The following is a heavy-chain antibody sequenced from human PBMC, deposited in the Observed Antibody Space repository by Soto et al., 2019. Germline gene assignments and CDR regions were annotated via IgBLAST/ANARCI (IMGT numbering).Heavy chain of an antibody. CDR3: AKANGGYYDSSGNFEY. V-gene: IGHV3-9*01. J-gene: IGHJ4*02. CDR2: ISWNGRTM. CDR1: GFTFDDYA. D-gene: IGHD3-22*01. Sequence: EVQLVESGGGLVQPGRSLRLSCAASGFTFDDYAMHWVRQAPGKGLEWVSGISWNGRTMGYGDSVKGRFIISRDNAKNSLYLQMKSLRPEDTAFYYCAKANGGYYDSSGNFEYWGQGTLVTVSS.